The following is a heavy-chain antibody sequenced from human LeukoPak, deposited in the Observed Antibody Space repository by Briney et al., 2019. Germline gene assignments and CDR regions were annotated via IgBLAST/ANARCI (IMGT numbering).Heavy chain of an antibody. D-gene: IGHD5-18*01. J-gene: IGHJ4*02. V-gene: IGHV4-61*01. CDR3: ARGPGGVLLAAMERPHYFDY. CDR1: GGSVSSTSYY. Sequence: PSETLSLTCTVSGGSVSSTSYYWSWIRQPPGKGLEWIGYIYYSGSTNYNPSLKSRVTISVDTSKNQFSLKLSSVTAADTAVFYCARGPGGVLLAAMERPHYFDYWGQGTLVTVSS. CDR2: IYYSGST.